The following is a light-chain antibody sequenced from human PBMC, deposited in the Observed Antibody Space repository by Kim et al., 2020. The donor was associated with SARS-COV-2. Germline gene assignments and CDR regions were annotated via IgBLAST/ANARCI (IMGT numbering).Light chain of an antibody. CDR2: DVS. V-gene: IGLV2-14*04. Sequence: QSITISCTGTSSDVGGYNYVSWYQRHPGQAPNLMIYDVSKRPSGVSNRFSGSKCGNTASLTISGLQAEDEADYYCSSYTTSSPDVVFGGGTKLTVL. J-gene: IGLJ2*01. CDR3: SSYTTSSPDVV. CDR1: SSDVGGYNY.